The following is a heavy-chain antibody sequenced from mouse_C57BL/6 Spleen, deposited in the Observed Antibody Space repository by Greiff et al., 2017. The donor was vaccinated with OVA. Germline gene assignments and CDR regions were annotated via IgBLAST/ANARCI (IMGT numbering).Heavy chain of an antibody. CDR3: TTHYYGSSYYFDY. D-gene: IGHD1-1*01. CDR2: IDPEDGDT. CDR1: GFNIKDYY. V-gene: IGHV14-1*01. Sequence: VQLQQSGAELVRPGASVKLSCTASGFNIKDYYMHWVKQRPEQGLEWIGRIDPEDGDTEYAPKFQGKGTMTADTSSNTAYLQLSSLTSEDTAVYYCTTHYYGSSYYFDYWGQGTTLTVSS. J-gene: IGHJ2*01.